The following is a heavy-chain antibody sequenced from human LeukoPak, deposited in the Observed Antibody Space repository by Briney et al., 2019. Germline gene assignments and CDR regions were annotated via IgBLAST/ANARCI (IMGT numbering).Heavy chain of an antibody. V-gene: IGHV4-59*01. D-gene: IGHD4-17*01. CDR2: IYYSGGT. CDR3: ARGFAYGDTGSFDY. CDR1: GGSISSYY. J-gene: IGHJ4*02. Sequence: SETLSLTCTVSGGSISSYYWSWIRQPPGKGLEWIGYIYYSGGTNYNPSLKSRVTISIDTSKNQFSLNLSSVTAADTAVYYCARGFAYGDTGSFDYWGQGTLVTVSS.